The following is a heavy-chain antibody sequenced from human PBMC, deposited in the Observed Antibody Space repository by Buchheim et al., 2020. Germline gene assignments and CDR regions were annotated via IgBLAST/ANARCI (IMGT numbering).Heavy chain of an antibody. J-gene: IGHJ4*02. V-gene: IGHV3-30*18. D-gene: IGHD3-3*01. Sequence: QVQLVEFGGGVVQPGRSLRLSCAASGFTFSSYGMHWVRQAPGKGLEWVAVISYDGSNKYYADSVKGRFTISRDNSKNTLYLQMNSLRAEDTAVYYCAKGPYYDFWSGYFWGQGTL. CDR2: ISYDGSNK. CDR3: AKGPYYDFWSGYF. CDR1: GFTFSSYG.